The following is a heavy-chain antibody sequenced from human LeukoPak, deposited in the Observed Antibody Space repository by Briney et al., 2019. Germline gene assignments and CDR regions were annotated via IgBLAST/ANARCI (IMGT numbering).Heavy chain of an antibody. CDR3: VLGGYDSPYLGFDY. Sequence: HPGGSLRLSCAASGFTFSTYNMNWVRQAPGKGLEWLAYITSNLNTIYYADSVKGRFTISRDNAKSSLYLQMNSLRAEDTAVYYCVLGGYDSPYLGFDYWGQGTLVTVSS. CDR1: GFTFSTYN. CDR2: ITSNLNTI. D-gene: IGHD3-22*01. J-gene: IGHJ4*02. V-gene: IGHV3-48*04.